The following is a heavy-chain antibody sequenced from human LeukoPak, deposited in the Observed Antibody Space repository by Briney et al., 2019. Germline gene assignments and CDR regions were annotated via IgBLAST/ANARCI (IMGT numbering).Heavy chain of an antibody. V-gene: IGHV3-15*01. Sequence: GGSLRLSCAASGFTFSSYHMNWVRQAPGKGLEWDGRIKSKTDGGTTDYAAPVKGRFTISRDDSKNMLYLQMDSLKTEDTAVYYCTTSWYWGQGTLVTVSS. CDR2: IKSKTDGGTT. CDR1: GFTFSSYH. J-gene: IGHJ4*02. CDR3: TTSWY.